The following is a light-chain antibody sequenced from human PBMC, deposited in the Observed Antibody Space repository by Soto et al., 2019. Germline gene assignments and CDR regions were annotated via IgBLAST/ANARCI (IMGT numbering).Light chain of an antibody. CDR2: LNSDGSH. CDR1: SGHSSYA. Sequence: QLVLTQSPSASASLGASVKLTCTLSSGHSSYAIAWHQQQPEKGPRYLMKLNSDGSHSKGDGIPDRFSGSSSGADRYLTISRLQYEDEADYYCQTWGTGIQLFGGGTKLTVL. CDR3: QTWGTGIQL. J-gene: IGLJ2*01. V-gene: IGLV4-69*01.